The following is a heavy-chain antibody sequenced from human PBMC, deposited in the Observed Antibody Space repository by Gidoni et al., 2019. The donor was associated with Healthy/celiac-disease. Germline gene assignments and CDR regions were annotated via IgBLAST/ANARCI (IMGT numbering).Heavy chain of an antibody. CDR1: GGSFSGYY. CDR2: INHSGST. Sequence: QVQLQQWGAGLLKPSETLSPTCAVYGGSFSGYYWSWNRQPPGKGLEWIGEINHSGSTNYNPSLKSRVTISVDTSKNQFSLKLSSVTAADTAVYYCARHLFGEDYWGQGTLVTVSS. CDR3: ARHLFGEDY. J-gene: IGHJ4*02. D-gene: IGHD3-10*02. V-gene: IGHV4-34*01.